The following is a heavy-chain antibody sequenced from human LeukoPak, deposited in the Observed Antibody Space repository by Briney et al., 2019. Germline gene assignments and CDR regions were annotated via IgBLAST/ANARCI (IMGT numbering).Heavy chain of an antibody. CDR1: GGSISSGGYS. D-gene: IGHD3-16*02. Sequence: KASETLSLTCAVSGGSISSGGYSWSWIRQPPGKGLEWIGYIYHSGSTYYNPSLKSRVTISVDRSKNQSSLKLSSVTAADTAVYYCARGRDYVWGSYRYGDSFDYWGQGTLVTVSS. CDR2: IYHSGST. J-gene: IGHJ4*02. V-gene: IGHV4-30-2*01. CDR3: ARGRDYVWGSYRYGDSFDY.